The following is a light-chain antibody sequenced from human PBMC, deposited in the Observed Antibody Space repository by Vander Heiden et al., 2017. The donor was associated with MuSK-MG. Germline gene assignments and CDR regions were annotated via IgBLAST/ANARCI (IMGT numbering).Light chain of an antibody. Sequence: QSVLTQPPSVSGAPGQRVTISCAGSSSNIGAGYDFRWHQHPPAAAPKLLIYDNSSRPSGVPDRFSGSTSGTSASLAITGLQAEDEADYYCQSYDSRQRVVFGGGTKLTVL. V-gene: IGLV1-40*01. CDR1: SSNIGAGYD. CDR2: DNS. CDR3: QSYDSRQRVV. J-gene: IGLJ2*01.